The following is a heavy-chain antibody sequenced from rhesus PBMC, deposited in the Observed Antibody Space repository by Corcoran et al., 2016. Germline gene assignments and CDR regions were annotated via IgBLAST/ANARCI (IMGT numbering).Heavy chain of an antibody. CDR1: GGSISDSSR. J-gene: IGHJ4*01. V-gene: IGHV4S10*01. CDR2: IYGSITST. CDR3: ARDLSYTAAWGY. Sequence: QVQLQESGPGVVKPSETLSLTCAVSGGSISDSSRWSWIRQPPGKGLEWIGYIYGSITSTNYNPSLKSPVTIAKDTSKNQFSLKLSSVTAADTAVYYCARDLSYTAAWGYWGQGVLVTVSS. D-gene: IGHD6-25*01.